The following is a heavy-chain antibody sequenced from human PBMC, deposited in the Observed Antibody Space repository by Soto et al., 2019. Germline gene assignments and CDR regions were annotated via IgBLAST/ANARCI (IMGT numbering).Heavy chain of an antibody. CDR2: ISYDGSNK. D-gene: IGHD6-13*01. J-gene: IGHJ6*02. CDR3: AKDLLYSSSRYYYGMDV. Sequence: AGGSLRLSCAASGFTFSSYGMHWVRQAPGKGLEWVAVISYDGSNKYYADSVKGRFTISRDNSKNTLYLQMNSLRAEDTAVYYCAKDLLYSSSRYYYGMDVWGQGTTVTVSS. V-gene: IGHV3-30*18. CDR1: GFTFSSYG.